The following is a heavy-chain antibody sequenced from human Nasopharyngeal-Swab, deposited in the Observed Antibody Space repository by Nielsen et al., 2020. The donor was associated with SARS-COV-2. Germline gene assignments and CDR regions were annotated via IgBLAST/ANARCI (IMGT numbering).Heavy chain of an antibody. J-gene: IGHJ3*02. V-gene: IGHV4-61*01. D-gene: IGHD2-2*01. CDR3: ARDPLVPAASDAFDI. CDR1: GGSGSSGSYY. Sequence: SSAWTVAGGSGSSGSYYWSWIRQPPGKGLEWIGYIYYSGSTNYNPSLKSRVTISVDTSKNQFSLKLSSVTAADTAVYYCARDPLVPAASDAFDIWGQGTMVTVSS. CDR2: IYYSGST.